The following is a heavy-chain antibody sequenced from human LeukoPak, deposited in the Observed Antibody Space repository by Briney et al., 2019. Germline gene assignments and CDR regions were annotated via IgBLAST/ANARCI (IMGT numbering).Heavy chain of an antibody. Sequence: GGSLRLSCAASGFTFSSYWMHWVRQAPGKGLVWVSRINSDGSSTSYADSVKGRFTISRDDSKNTLYLQMNSLKTEDTAVYYCTTARGVHWGQGTLVTVSS. CDR3: TTARGVH. J-gene: IGHJ4*02. V-gene: IGHV3-74*01. D-gene: IGHD2-2*01. CDR2: INSDGSST. CDR1: GFTFSSYW.